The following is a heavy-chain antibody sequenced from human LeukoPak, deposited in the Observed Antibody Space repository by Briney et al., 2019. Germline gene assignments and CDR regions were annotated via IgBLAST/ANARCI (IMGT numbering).Heavy chain of an antibody. CDR3: ARGRGAARFVTIEFDY. D-gene: IGHD6-6*01. CDR1: GGSFSGYH. Sequence: SETLSLTCAVYGGSFSGYHWSWVRQPPGKGLEGSGEINHRGSNNYNPSLKSRVTMSVDTSKNQFSLKLSSVTAADTAVYYCARGRGAARFVTIEFDYWGQGALVTVSS. CDR2: INHRGSN. V-gene: IGHV4-34*01. J-gene: IGHJ4*02.